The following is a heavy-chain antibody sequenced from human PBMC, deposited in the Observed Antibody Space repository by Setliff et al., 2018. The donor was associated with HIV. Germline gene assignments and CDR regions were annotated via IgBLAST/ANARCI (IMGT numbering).Heavy chain of an antibody. V-gene: IGHV3-30*04. D-gene: IGHD6-13*01. Sequence: SLRLSCAASGFTFSSYAMHWVRQAPGKGLEWVAVISYDGSNKYYADSVKGRFTISRDNSKNTLYLQMNSLRAEDTAVYYCAREGAGSSSWYGGYYYYYYGMDVWGQGTTVTVSS. CDR2: ISYDGSNK. J-gene: IGHJ6*02. CDR3: AREGAGSSSWYGGYYYYYYGMDV. CDR1: GFTFSSYA.